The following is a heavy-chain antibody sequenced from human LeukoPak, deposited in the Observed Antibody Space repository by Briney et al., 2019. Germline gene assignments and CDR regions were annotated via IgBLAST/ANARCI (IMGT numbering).Heavy chain of an antibody. CDR1: GYTFTSYA. D-gene: IGHD3-10*01. CDR2: FHAGNGNT. CDR3: ASSSGSWAYGMDV. V-gene: IGHV1-3*01. Sequence: ASVKVSCKASGYTFTSYAMNWVRQAPGHRLEWMGWFHAGNGNTKYSQKFQGRVTITRDTSASTAYMELSSLRSEDTAVYYCASSSGSWAYGMDVWGQGTTVTVSS. J-gene: IGHJ6*02.